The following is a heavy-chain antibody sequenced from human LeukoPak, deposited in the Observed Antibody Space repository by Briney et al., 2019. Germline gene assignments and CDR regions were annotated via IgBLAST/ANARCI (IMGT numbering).Heavy chain of an antibody. Sequence: GGSLRLSCAASGFTVSSNYMSWVRQAPGKGLEWVSVIYSGGSTYYADSVKGRFTISRHNSKNTLYLQMNSLRAKDTAVYYCARGGIDILTGYPNYFDYWGQGTLVTVSS. D-gene: IGHD3-9*01. J-gene: IGHJ4*02. CDR3: ARGGIDILTGYPNYFDY. CDR2: IYSGGST. V-gene: IGHV3-53*04. CDR1: GFTVSSNY.